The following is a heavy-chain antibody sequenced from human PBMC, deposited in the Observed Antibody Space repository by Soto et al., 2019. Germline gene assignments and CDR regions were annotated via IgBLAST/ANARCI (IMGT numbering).Heavy chain of an antibody. Sequence: GGSLRLSCATSGFNLSSYDIHWVRQATGKGLDWVSAIGTAGDTYYPGSVKGRFTISRENAKNSLYLQMNSLRAGDTAVYYCARSPPGGYHYYYGMDVWGQGTTVTVSS. J-gene: IGHJ6*02. CDR3: ARSPPGGYHYYYGMDV. D-gene: IGHD3-22*01. CDR1: GFNLSSYD. CDR2: IGTAGDT. V-gene: IGHV3-13*01.